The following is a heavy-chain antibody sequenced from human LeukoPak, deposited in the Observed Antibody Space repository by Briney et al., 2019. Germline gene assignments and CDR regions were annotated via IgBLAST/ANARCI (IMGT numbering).Heavy chain of an antibody. CDR2: INSDGSST. D-gene: IGHD3-22*01. CDR1: GFTFSSYW. CDR3: ALYYYDSSGYLNY. J-gene: IGHJ4*02. V-gene: IGHV3-74*01. Sequence: PGGSLRLSCAASGFTFSSYWMHWVRQAPGKGLVWVSRINSDGSSTSYADSVKGRFTISRDNAKNTLYLQMNSLRAEDTAVYYCALYYYDSSGYLNYWGQGTLVTVSS.